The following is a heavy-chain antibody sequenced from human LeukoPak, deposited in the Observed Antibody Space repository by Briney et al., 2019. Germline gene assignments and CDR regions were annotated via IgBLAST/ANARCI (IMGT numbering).Heavy chain of an antibody. J-gene: IGHJ4*02. D-gene: IGHD6-13*01. CDR3: ARHAGGYSSSSYFDY. CDR1: GYSFTSYW. V-gene: IGHV5-51*01. CDR2: IYPGDSDT. Sequence: GESLKISCKGSGYSFTSYWIGWVRAMPGKGLEWMGIIYPGDSDTRYSPSFQGQVTISADKSISTAYLQWSSLKASGTAMYYCARHAGGYSSSSYFDYWGQGTLVTVSS.